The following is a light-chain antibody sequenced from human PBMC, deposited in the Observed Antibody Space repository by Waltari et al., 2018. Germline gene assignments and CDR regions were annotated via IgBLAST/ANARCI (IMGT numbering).Light chain of an antibody. Sequence: EIVLTQSPATLSLSPGERATLSCRASQSVSSYLAWYQQKPGQAPRLLIYDASNRATGIPARFIGSGSGTDFTLTISSLEPEDFAVYYCQQRSNFTFGPGTKVDIK. J-gene: IGKJ3*01. CDR3: QQRSNFT. V-gene: IGKV3-11*01. CDR2: DAS. CDR1: QSVSSY.